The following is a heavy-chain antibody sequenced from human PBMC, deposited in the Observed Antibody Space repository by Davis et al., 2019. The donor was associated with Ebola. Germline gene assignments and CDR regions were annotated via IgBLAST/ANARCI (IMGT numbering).Heavy chain of an antibody. V-gene: IGHV4-34*01. Sequence: SETLSLTCAVYGGSFSGYYWSWIRQPPGKGLEWIGEINHSGSTNYNPSLKSRVTISVDTSKNQFSLKLSSVTAADTAVYYCARVTGALSVGFDYWGQGTLVTVSS. J-gene: IGHJ4*02. D-gene: IGHD3-9*01. CDR2: INHSGST. CDR1: GGSFSGYY. CDR3: ARVTGALSVGFDY.